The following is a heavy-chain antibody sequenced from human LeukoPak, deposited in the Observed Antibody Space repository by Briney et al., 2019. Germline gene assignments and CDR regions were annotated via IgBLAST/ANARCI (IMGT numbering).Heavy chain of an antibody. D-gene: IGHD3-22*01. CDR3: AKSNGYGLIDI. V-gene: IGHV4-38-2*02. CDR1: GSSMSSDYY. CDR2: IFYSGST. Sequence: PSETLSLTCTVSGSSMSSDYYWGWVRQPPGKALEWIGNIFYSGSTYYSPSLKSRVTISLDTSRNQFSLKLNSVTAADTAVYYCAKSNGYGLIDIWGQGTMVTVSS. J-gene: IGHJ3*02.